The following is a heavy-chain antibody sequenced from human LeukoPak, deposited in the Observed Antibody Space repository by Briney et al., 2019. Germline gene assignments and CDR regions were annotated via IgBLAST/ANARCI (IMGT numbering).Heavy chain of an antibody. CDR1: GGSISTYY. Sequence: SETLSLTCSVSGGSISTYYWSWIRQSPGKGLEWIGYIYHNGDTNYNPSFKSRVTISVDTSKNQFSLRLMSVTAADTAIYYCARHSYTPFDYWGQGSLVTVST. J-gene: IGHJ4*02. D-gene: IGHD2-2*02. V-gene: IGHV4-59*08. CDR2: IYHNGDT. CDR3: ARHSYTPFDY.